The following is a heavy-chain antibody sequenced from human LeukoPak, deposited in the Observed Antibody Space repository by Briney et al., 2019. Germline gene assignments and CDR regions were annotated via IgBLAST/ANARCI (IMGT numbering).Heavy chain of an antibody. CDR3: TRGSIAYYYMDV. J-gene: IGHJ6*03. CDR1: GASISGSSHYY. D-gene: IGHD3-22*01. V-gene: IGHV4-61*01. CDR2: IYYSGST. Sequence: SETLSLTCTVSGASISGSSHYYWSWIRQPPGKGLEWIGNIYYSGSTNYNPSLKSRVTISVDTSKNQFSLKLSSVTAADTAVYYCTRGSIAYYYMDVWGKGTTVTISS.